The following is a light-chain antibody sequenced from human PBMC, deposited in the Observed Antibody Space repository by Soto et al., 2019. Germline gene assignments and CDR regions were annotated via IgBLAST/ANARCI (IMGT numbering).Light chain of an antibody. CDR3: GAWDSSLSDYV. J-gene: IGLJ1*01. CDR2: ENN. Sequence: QSVLTQPPSVSAAPGQTVTISCSGSSSNIGNNYVSWYQQLPGTAPKLLIYENNKRPSGIPDRFSGSKSATSATLGITGLQTGDEADYYCGAWDSSLSDYVFGSGTKLTVL. V-gene: IGLV1-51*02. CDR1: SSNIGNNY.